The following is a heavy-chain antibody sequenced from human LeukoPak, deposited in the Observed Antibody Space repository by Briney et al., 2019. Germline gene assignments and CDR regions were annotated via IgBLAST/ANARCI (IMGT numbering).Heavy chain of an antibody. CDR2: IKQDGSEK. CDR1: GFTFSSYC. CDR3: ARDPYIVAPEGGY. V-gene: IGHV3-7*01. Sequence: GGSLRLSCAASGFTFSSYCMSWVRQAPGKGLEWVANIKQDGSEKYYVDSVKGRFTISRDNAKNSLYLQMNSLRAEDTAVYYCARDPYIVAPEGGYWGLGTLVTVSS. D-gene: IGHD2-21*01. J-gene: IGHJ4*02.